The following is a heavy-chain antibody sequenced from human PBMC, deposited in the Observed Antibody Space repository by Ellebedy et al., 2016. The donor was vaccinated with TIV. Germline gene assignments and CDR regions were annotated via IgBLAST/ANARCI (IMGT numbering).Heavy chain of an antibody. Sequence: ASVKVSXXASGYSGHWIHWVRQAPGQGLEWMGIINPSGGSTFYAQKFQGRITVTRETSTSTVYMELSSLRFEDTAVYYCATDNSDSGSLGTYWWFDPWGQGTLVTVAS. V-gene: IGHV1-46*01. J-gene: IGHJ5*02. CDR3: ATDNSDSGSLGTYWWFDP. CDR2: INPSGGST. CDR1: GYSGHW. D-gene: IGHD3-10*01.